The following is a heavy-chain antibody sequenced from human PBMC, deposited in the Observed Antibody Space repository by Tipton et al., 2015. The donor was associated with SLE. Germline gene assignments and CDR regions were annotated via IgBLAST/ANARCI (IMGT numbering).Heavy chain of an antibody. D-gene: IGHD2-8*02. V-gene: IGHV4-39*07. CDR3: ARDVGGYNTGWFPYYFDY. CDR1: GGSISSSSYY. Sequence: TLSLTCTVSGGSISSSSYYWGWIRQPPGKGLEWIGNIYQTGNTHYNPSLKSRLTISVDTSKNQFSLKLSSVTAADTAVYYCARDVGGYNTGWFPYYFDYWGQGTLVTVSS. CDR2: IYQTGNT. J-gene: IGHJ4*02.